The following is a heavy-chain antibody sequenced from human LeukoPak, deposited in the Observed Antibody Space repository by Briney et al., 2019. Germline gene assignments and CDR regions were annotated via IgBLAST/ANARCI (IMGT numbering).Heavy chain of an antibody. CDR2: INHSGST. J-gene: IGHJ4*02. CDR1: GGSFSGYY. Sequence: SETLSLTCAVYGGSFSGYYWSWIRQPPGKGLEWIGEINHSGSTNYNPSLKSRVTISVDTSKNQFSLKLSSVTAADTAVYYCARTRYSSGRDYWGQGTLVTVSS. V-gene: IGHV4-34*01. D-gene: IGHD6-19*01. CDR3: ARTRYSSGRDY.